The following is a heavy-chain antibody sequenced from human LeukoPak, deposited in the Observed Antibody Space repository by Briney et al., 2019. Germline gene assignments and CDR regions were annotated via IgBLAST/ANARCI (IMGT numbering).Heavy chain of an antibody. D-gene: IGHD3-10*01. J-gene: IGHJ4*02. CDR1: GGSINSYF. V-gene: IGHV4-59*01. Sequence: SETLSLTCTVSGGSINSYFWSWIRQPPGKGLEWIGYIYYSDNTNYNPSLKGRVTISVETSKNQVSLKLTSVTAADTAVYYCARGVNYDSGSYYDYWGQGTLVTVSS. CDR3: ARGVNYDSGSYYDY. CDR2: IYYSDNT.